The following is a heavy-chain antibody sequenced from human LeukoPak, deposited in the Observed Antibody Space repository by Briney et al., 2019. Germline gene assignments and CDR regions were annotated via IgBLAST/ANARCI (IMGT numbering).Heavy chain of an antibody. V-gene: IGHV1-69*04. Sequence: GASVKVSCKASGGTFSSYTISSVRQAPGQRLDCMGRIIPILGIANYAQKFQGRVTITADKSTSTAYMELSSLRSEDTAVYYCARENLTMIVSLNWFDPWGQGTLVTVSS. CDR1: GGTFSSYT. CDR3: ARENLTMIVSLNWFDP. D-gene: IGHD3-22*01. CDR2: IIPILGIA. J-gene: IGHJ5*02.